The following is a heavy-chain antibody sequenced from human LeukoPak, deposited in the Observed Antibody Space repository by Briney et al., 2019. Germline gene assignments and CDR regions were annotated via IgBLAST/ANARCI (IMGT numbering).Heavy chain of an antibody. D-gene: IGHD3-3*01. Sequence: SETLSLTCAVYGGSFSGYYWSWIRQPPGKGLEWIGEINHSGSANYNPSLKSRVTISVDTSKNQFSLKLSSVTAADTAVYYCARAGTSRYDFWSGYSDYYYYYMDVWGKGTTVTVSS. V-gene: IGHV4-34*01. CDR1: GGSFSGYY. J-gene: IGHJ6*03. CDR2: INHSGSA. CDR3: ARAGTSRYDFWSGYSDYYYYYMDV.